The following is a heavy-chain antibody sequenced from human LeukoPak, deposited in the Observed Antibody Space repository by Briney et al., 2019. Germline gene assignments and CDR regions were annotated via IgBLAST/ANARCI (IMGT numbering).Heavy chain of an antibody. V-gene: IGHV3-23*01. D-gene: IGHD6-19*01. CDR1: GFTFSSYA. Sequence: PGGSLRLSCAASGFTFSSYAMSWVRQAPGKGLEWVSAISGSGGSTYYADSVKGRFTISRDNSKNTLYLQMNSLRAEDTAVYYCAKDLGSGWYGVLDYFDYWGQGTLVTVSS. J-gene: IGHJ4*02. CDR3: AKDLGSGWYGVLDYFDY. CDR2: ISGSGGST.